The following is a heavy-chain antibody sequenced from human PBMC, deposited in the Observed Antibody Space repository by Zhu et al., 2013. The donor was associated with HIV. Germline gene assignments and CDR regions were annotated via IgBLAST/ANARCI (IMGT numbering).Heavy chain of an antibody. CDR2: VFHTGSA. J-gene: IGHJ6*03. D-gene: IGHD3-9*01. CDR3: ARSKRGTDWDDVNYHYIDL. CDR1: AASLSDSY. V-gene: IGHV4-59*12. Sequence: QVQLQESGPRLVKASETLSLNCDVSAASLSDSYWTWLRHSPGRGLEWLAYVFHTGSANYNPFLRNRLAISIDVAKRNVSLRMKSVTTSDTATYYCARSKRGTDWDDVNYHYIDLWGKGTAVTVS.